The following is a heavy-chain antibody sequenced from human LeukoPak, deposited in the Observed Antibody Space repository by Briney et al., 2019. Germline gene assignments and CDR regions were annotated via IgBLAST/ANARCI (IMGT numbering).Heavy chain of an antibody. CDR1: GFTVSSNY. CDR2: IYSGGST. J-gene: IGHJ5*02. CDR3: ARVNWKIKSDTYYYDSSGYYNWFDP. Sequence: PGGSLRLSCAASGFTVSSNYMSWVRQAPGKGLEWVSVIYSGGSTYYADSVKGRFTISRDNSKNTLYLQMNSLRAEDTAVYYCARVNWKIKSDTYYYDSSGYYNWFDPWGQGTLVTVSS. V-gene: IGHV3-53*01. D-gene: IGHD3-22*01.